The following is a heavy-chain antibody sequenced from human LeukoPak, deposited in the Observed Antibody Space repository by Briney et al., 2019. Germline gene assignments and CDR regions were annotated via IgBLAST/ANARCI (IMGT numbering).Heavy chain of an antibody. Sequence: SVKVSCKASGGTFSSYAISWVRQAPGQGLEWMGRIIPIFGTANYAQKFQGRVTITTDESTSTAYMELSSLRSEDTAVYYWARPTPADIVVVPAAIDYFDYWGQGTLVTVSS. J-gene: IGHJ4*02. V-gene: IGHV1-69*05. D-gene: IGHD2-2*02. CDR1: GGTFSSYA. CDR3: ARPTPADIVVVPAAIDYFDY. CDR2: IIPIFGTA.